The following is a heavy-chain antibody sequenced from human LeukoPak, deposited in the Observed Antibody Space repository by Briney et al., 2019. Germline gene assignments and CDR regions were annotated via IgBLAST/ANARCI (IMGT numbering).Heavy chain of an antibody. V-gene: IGHV1-24*01. CDR1: GYTLTELS. CDR3: AADGQYSSSPSRY. CDR2: FDPEDGET. Sequence: WASVKVSCKVSGYTLTELSMHWVRQAPGKGLEWMGGFDPEDGETIYAQKFQGRVTMTEDTSTDTAYMELSSLRSEDTAVYYCAADGQYSSSPSRYWGQGTLVTVSS. D-gene: IGHD6-6*01. J-gene: IGHJ4*02.